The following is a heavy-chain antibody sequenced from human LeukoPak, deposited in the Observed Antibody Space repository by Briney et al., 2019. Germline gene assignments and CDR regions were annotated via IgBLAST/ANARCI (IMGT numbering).Heavy chain of an antibody. CDR3: ATKRVGHYFGFDP. J-gene: IGHJ5*02. CDR2: VKPDSGAT. D-gene: IGHD2/OR15-2a*01. CDR1: GYTFTDYY. Sequence: ASVTVSCLGSGYTFTDYYINWVRQAPGQGLEGIAWVKPDSGATNFAQTFQGRVTMTRDTSITTAYMELSSLTSDDTAIYYCATKRVGHYFGFDPWGQGTLVTVSS. V-gene: IGHV1-2*02.